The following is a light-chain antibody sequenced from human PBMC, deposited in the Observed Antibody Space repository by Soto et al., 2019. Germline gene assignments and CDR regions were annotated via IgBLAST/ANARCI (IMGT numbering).Light chain of an antibody. J-gene: IGKJ4*01. Sequence: IVMTQSPATLSVSPGERATLSCRASQNIYRNIAWYQQRPGQAPRLLIYRASTRAPGVPARFSGSGSGTDFTLTISSLQSEDVAVYSCLQYHNLWAFGRGTQVEIK. CDR2: RAS. CDR1: QNIYRN. CDR3: LQYHNLWA. V-gene: IGKV3-15*01.